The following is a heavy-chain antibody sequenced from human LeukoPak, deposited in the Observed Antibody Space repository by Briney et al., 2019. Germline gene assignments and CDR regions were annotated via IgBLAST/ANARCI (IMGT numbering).Heavy chain of an antibody. V-gene: IGHV3-21*01. CDR3: ASVVPAVLYYYGMDV. CDR1: GFTFSSYS. Sequence: PGGSLRLSCAASGFTFSSYSMNWVRQAPGKGLERVSSISSSSSYIYYADSVKGRFTISRDNAKNSLYLQMNSLRAEDTAVYYCASVVPAVLYYYGMDVWGQGTTVTVSS. D-gene: IGHD2-2*01. J-gene: IGHJ6*02. CDR2: ISSSSSYI.